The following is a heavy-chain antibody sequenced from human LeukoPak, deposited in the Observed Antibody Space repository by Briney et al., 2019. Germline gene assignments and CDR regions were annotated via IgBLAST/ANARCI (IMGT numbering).Heavy chain of an antibody. D-gene: IGHD3-22*01. Sequence: PGGSLRLSCAASGFTFSDYSMNWVRQAPGKGVEWVASVNTVSSYIYYADSMRGRFTISRDNAKNSLFLQMNSLRAEDTAVYYWARLRRNSDRSDFFYYYDHWGQGTLVTVSS. V-gene: IGHV3-21*01. CDR3: ARLRRNSDRSDFFYYYDH. J-gene: IGHJ4*02. CDR1: GFTFSDYS. CDR2: VNTVSSYI.